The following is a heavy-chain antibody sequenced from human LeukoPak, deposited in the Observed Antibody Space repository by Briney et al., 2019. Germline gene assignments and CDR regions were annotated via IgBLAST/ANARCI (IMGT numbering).Heavy chain of an antibody. V-gene: IGHV4-59*01. CDR2: IYYSGST. CDR1: GGSISSYY. D-gene: IGHD1-14*01. Sequence: SETLSLTCTVSGGSISSYYWSWIRQPPGKGLEWIGYIYYSGSTNYNPSLKSRVTISVDTSKNQFSLKLSSVTAADTAVYYCARARIPEGYFDYCGQGTLVTVSS. J-gene: IGHJ4*02. CDR3: ARARIPEGYFDY.